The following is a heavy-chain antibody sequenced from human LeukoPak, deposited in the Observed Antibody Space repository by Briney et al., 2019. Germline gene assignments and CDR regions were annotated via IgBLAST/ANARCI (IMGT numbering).Heavy chain of an antibody. Sequence: GGSLRLSCAASGFTFSSYAMSWVRQAPGKGLEWVSAISGSGGSTYYADSVKGRFTISRDNSKNTLYLQMNSLRAEDTAVYHCAKSGPAFVRLQPLNYWGQGTLVTVSS. D-gene: IGHD3-10*02. CDR3: AKSGPAFVRLQPLNY. J-gene: IGHJ4*02. V-gene: IGHV3-23*01. CDR2: ISGSGGST. CDR1: GFTFSSYA.